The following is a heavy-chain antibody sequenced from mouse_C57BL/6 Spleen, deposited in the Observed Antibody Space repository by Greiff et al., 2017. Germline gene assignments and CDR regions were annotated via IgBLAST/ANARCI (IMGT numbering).Heavy chain of an antibody. D-gene: IGHD1-1*01. CDR3: ARRGGSSGYFDV. J-gene: IGHJ1*03. Sequence: QVQLQQPGAELVKPGASVKLSCKASGYTFTSYWMHWVKQRPGQGLEWIGMIHPNSGSTNYNEKFKSKATLTVDKSSSTAYMQLSSLTSEDDAVDYCARRGGSSGYFDVWGKGTTVTVSS. CDR1: GYTFTSYW. CDR2: IHPNSGST. V-gene: IGHV1-64*01.